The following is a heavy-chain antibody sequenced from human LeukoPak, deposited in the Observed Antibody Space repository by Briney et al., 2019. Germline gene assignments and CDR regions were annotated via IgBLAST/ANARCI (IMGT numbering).Heavy chain of an antibody. D-gene: IGHD3-10*01. J-gene: IGHJ4*02. CDR1: GFNVSSNY. CDR2: IYSGGRI. CDR3: AREIFGSGSYPDF. Sequence: PGGSLRLSCAASGFNVSSNYMSWVRQPPGKGLEWVSVIYSGGRIYYADSVKGRFTISRDNSKNTVYLQMNGLRAEDTAVYYCAREIFGSGSYPDFWGQGTLVTVSS. V-gene: IGHV3-53*01.